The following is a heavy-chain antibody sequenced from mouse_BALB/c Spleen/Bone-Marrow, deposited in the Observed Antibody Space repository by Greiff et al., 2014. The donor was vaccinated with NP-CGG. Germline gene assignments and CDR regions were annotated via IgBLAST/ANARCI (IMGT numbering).Heavy chain of an antibody. CDR2: IYPGDGDT. Sequence: VKLQESGADLVRPGSSVKISCKASGYAFSNYWMNWVKQRPGQGLEWIGQIYPGDGDTNYNGKFKGKATLTADKSSSTAYMQLSSLTSEDSAVYFCARCDGYSYYFDYWGQGTTLTVSS. D-gene: IGHD2-3*01. CDR1: GYAFSNYW. CDR3: ARCDGYSYYFDY. V-gene: IGHV1-80*01. J-gene: IGHJ2*01.